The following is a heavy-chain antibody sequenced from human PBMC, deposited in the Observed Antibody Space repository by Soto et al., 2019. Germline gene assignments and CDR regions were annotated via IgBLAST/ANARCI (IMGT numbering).Heavy chain of an antibody. V-gene: IGHV4-59*01. CDR3: ARAHYDFWSGAISLYYGMDV. CDR2: IYYSGRT. CDR1: GGSISSYY. D-gene: IGHD3-3*01. J-gene: IGHJ6*02. Sequence: SETLSLTCTVSGGSISSYYWSWIRQPPGKGLAWIGYIYYSGRTNYNPSLKSRVTISVDTSKNQFSLKLSSVTAADTAVYYCARAHYDFWSGAISLYYGMDVWGQGTTVTISS.